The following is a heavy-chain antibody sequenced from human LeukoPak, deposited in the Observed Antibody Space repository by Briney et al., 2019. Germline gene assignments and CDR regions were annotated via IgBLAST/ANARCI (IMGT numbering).Heavy chain of an antibody. J-gene: IGHJ5*02. Sequence: GGSLRLSCAASGFTFSTYAMSWVRQAPGKGLEWVSSSGSGAGIYYTDSVKGRFTISRDNSKNTLYLQMSSLRAEDTAVYYCAKAPGGYYPAWGQGTLVTVSS. CDR1: GFTFSTYA. CDR3: AKAPGGYYPA. V-gene: IGHV3-23*01. D-gene: IGHD3-22*01. CDR2: SGSGAGI.